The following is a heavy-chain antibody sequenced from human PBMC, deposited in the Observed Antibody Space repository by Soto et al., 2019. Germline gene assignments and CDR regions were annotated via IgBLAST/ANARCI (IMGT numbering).Heavy chain of an antibody. J-gene: IGHJ5*02. V-gene: IGHV1-2*02. D-gene: IGHD3-22*01. CDR2: INPNSGGT. CDR3: ARTYYYVSSGYYDWFDP. Sequence: ASVKVSCKASGYTFTGYYMHWVRQAPGQGLEWMGWINPNSGGTNYAQKFQGRVTMTRDTSISTAYMELSRLRSDDTAVYYCARTYYYVSSGYYDWFDPWGQGTLVTVSS. CDR1: GYTFTGYY.